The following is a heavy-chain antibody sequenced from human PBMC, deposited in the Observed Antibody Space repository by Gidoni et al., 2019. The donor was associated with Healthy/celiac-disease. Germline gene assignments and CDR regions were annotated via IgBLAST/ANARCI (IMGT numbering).Heavy chain of an antibody. CDR2: IYYSGST. Sequence: QLQLQESGPGLVKPSETLSLTSTVSGGSISSSSYYWGWIRQPPGKGLEWIGSIYYSGSTYYNPSLKSRVTISVDTSKNQFSLKLSSVPAADTAVYYCASLSSGWYLSLFDYWGQGTLVTVSS. J-gene: IGHJ4*02. CDR3: ASLSSGWYLSLFDY. V-gene: IGHV4-39*01. CDR1: GGSISSSSYY. D-gene: IGHD6-19*01.